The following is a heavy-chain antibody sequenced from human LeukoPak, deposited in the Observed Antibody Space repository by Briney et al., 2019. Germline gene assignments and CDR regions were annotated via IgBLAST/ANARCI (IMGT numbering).Heavy chain of an antibody. D-gene: IGHD6-13*01. CDR3: ARDRIAAAGTVDY. CDR2: ISAYNGNT. V-gene: IGHV1-18*01. CDR1: GYTFTSYG. Sequence: ASVKVSCKASGYTFTSYGISWVRQAPGQGLEWMGWISAYNGNTNYAQKLQGRVTMTTDTSTSTAHMELRSLRSDDTAVYYCARDRIAAAGTVDYWGQGTLVTVSS. J-gene: IGHJ4*02.